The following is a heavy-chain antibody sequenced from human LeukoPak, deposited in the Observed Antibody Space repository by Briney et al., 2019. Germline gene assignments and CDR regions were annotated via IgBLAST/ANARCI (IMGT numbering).Heavy chain of an antibody. D-gene: IGHD4-17*01. CDR1: GFTFSSYS. CDR3: ARGDYGDYWNYYYMDV. CDR2: ISSTSSTI. V-gene: IGHV3-48*01. J-gene: IGHJ6*03. Sequence: GGSLRLSCAASGFTFSSYSMNWVRQAPGKGLEWVSYISSTSSTIYYADSVKGRFTISRDTAKHSLYLQMNSLRAEDTAVYSCARGDYGDYWNYYYMDVWGKGTTVAVSS.